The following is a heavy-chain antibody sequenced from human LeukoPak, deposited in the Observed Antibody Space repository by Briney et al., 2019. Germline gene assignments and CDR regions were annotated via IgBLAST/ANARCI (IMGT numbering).Heavy chain of an antibody. Sequence: SETLSLTCAVSGYSISSGDYWGWIRQPPGKGLEWIGSIYNSVSTYYNPSLKSRVTISGDTSKGQFSLTLSSLTAADTAVYYCARNRSEPLGNGGSFDYWGQGTLVTVSS. J-gene: IGHJ4*02. CDR3: ARNRSEPLGNGGSFDY. D-gene: IGHD3-16*01. CDR1: GYSISSGDY. V-gene: IGHV4-38-2*01. CDR2: IYNSVST.